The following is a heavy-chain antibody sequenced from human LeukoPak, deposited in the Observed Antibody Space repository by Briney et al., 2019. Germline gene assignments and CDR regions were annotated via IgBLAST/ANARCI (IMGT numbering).Heavy chain of an antibody. V-gene: IGHV3-53*01. CDR3: ARGASGSYYPLDY. Sequence: PGGSLRLSCAASGFTVSSNYMNWVRQAPGKGLEWVSVIYSGGNTFYADSVKGRFTISRDNSKNTLFLQIYSLRADDTAVYYCARGASGSYYPLDYWGQGTLVTVSS. J-gene: IGHJ4*02. CDR1: GFTVSSNY. CDR2: IYSGGNT. D-gene: IGHD1-26*01.